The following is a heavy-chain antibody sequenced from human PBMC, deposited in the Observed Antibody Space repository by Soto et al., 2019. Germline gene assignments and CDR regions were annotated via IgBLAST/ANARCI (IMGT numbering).Heavy chain of an antibody. V-gene: IGHV3-15*01. Sequence: VGSLRLSCVASGFSISDAWMSWVRQAPVKGLEWVGRSRSKREGGATDFAAPVKDRFSFSRDDSKNTLYLQMNNLKIEDTAVYFCTTENMFGATSPRLHQWGQGTQVTASS. CDR3: TTENMFGATSPRLHQ. CDR1: GFSISDAW. D-gene: IGHD3-3*01. CDR2: SRSKREGGAT. J-gene: IGHJ1*01.